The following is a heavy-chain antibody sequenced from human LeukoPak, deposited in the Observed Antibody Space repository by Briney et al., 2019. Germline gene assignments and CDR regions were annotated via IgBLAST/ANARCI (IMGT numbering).Heavy chain of an antibody. D-gene: IGHD2-15*01. CDR1: GFTFNIYE. CDR2: ISSSGRTT. CDR3: ARGPRDPTEFCSGGRCSPTNEV. Sequence: GGSLRLSCVVSGFTFNIYEINWVRQAPGKGLEWVSYISSSGRTTYYADSVKGRYTISRDNAKNSVYLQMNSLRVDDTGVYYCARGPRDPTEFCSGGRCSPTNEVWGQGTLVTVSS. J-gene: IGHJ4*02. V-gene: IGHV3-48*03.